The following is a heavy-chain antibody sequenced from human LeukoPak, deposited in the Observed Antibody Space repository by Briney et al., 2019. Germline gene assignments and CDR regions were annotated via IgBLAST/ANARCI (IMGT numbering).Heavy chain of an antibody. J-gene: IGHJ4*02. CDR2: IYSGGST. CDR3: ASIAAAGSFDY. CDR1: GFTVSSNY. D-gene: IGHD6-13*01. Sequence: PGGSLRLSCAASGFTVSSNYMRWVRQAPGKGLEWVSVIYSGGSTYYADSVKGRFTISRDNSKNTLYLQMNSLRAEDSAVYYCASIAAAGSFDYWGQGTLVTVSS. V-gene: IGHV3-53*01.